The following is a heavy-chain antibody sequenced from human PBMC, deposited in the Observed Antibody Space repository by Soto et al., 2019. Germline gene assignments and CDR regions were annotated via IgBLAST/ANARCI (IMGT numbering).Heavy chain of an antibody. V-gene: IGHV3-23*01. CDR2: LSASGSGS. Sequence: EAQLLESGGGLVQPGGSLRLSCTTSRFSLNTYGMTWVRRAPGKGLEWVSTLSASGSGSYYAESVKGRFTVSRDNSKNTMYLQMNSLRDEDTAVYYCAKNSYGDSRNFGLDVWGQGTTVTVSS. CDR1: RFSLNTYG. CDR3: AKNSYGDSRNFGLDV. D-gene: IGHD4-17*01. J-gene: IGHJ6*02.